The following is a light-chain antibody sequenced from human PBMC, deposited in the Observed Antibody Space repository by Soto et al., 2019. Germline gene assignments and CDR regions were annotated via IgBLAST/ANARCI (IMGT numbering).Light chain of an antibody. CDR3: QQTYDTPTT. V-gene: IGKV1-39*01. CDR1: QRIDNY. CDR2: AVT. J-gene: IGKJ2*01. Sequence: DIQMTQSPSSLSASVGDRVTITYRASQRIDNYLNWYQQKPGKAPNLVIYAVTTLQGGVPSRFSGSASGTDFTLTISSLQPEYFATYYCQQTYDTPTTFGQGTKLEI.